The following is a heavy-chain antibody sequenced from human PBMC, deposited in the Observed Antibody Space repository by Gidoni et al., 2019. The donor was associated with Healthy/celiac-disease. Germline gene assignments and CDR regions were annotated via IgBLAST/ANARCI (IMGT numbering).Heavy chain of an antibody. V-gene: IGHV4-38-2*02. Sequence: QVQLQESGPGLVKPSETLSLTCTVPGYSISSGYYWGWIRQPPGKGLEWIGSSYHSGSTYYNPSLKSRVTISVDTSKNQVSLKLSSVTAADTAVYYCARVGYGSGSYYHNWGQGTLVTVSS. J-gene: IGHJ4*02. CDR2: SYHSGST. CDR3: ARVGYGSGSYYHN. CDR1: GYSISSGYY. D-gene: IGHD3-10*01.